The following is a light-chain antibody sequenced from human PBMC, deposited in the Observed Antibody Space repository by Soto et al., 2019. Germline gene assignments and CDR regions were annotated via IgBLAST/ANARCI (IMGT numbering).Light chain of an antibody. Sequence: DIVMTQSPLSLPVTPGEPASISCRSSQSLLHSNGYNYLDWYLQKPGQSPQLLIYSGSNRASGVPDRFSGSGLGTDFTLKISRLEAEDVGVYYCMQALQTPRTFGQGTKVEIK. V-gene: IGKV2-28*01. J-gene: IGKJ1*01. CDR3: MQALQTPRT. CDR1: QSLLHSNGYNY. CDR2: SGS.